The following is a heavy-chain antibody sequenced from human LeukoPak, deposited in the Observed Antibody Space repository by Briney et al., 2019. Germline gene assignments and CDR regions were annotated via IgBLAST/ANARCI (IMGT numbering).Heavy chain of an antibody. CDR2: IYYSGST. D-gene: IGHD1-26*01. CDR1: GGSISSSSYY. V-gene: IGHV4-39*01. Sequence: PSETLSLTCTVSGGSISSSSYYWGWIRQPPGKGLEWIGSIYYSGSTYYSPSLKSRVTISVDTSKNQFSLKLSSVTAADTAVYFCASQRPGRAGLPNFYYWGQGTLVTVSS. J-gene: IGHJ4*02. CDR3: ASQRPGRAGLPNFYY.